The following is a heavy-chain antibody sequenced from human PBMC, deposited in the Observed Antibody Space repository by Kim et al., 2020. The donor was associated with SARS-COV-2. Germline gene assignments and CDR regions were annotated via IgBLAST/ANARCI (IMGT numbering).Heavy chain of an antibody. CDR3: ARGKYCLSNCCYGYFDY. CDR1: GGSISSSNW. J-gene: IGHJ4*02. V-gene: IGHV4-4*02. CDR2: IYHSGST. Sequence: SETLSLTCAVSGGSISSSNWWSWVRQPPGKGLEWIGQIYHSGSTNYNPSLKSRVTISVDKSKNQFSLKLTSVTAADTAVCYCARGKYCLSNCCYGYFDYWGQGALVSVSS. D-gene: IGHD2-2*01.